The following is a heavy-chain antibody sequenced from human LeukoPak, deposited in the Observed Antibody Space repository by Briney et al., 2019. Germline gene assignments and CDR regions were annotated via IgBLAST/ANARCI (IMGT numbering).Heavy chain of an antibody. V-gene: IGHV4-39*01. CDR3: ARQFATASADTRGYFDS. Sequence: PSETLSLTCTVSGASISSSNDYWGWIRQAPGKGLEWIGSGFYGGSAHYNPSLKSRATISVDTSKNQFSLKLSSVTAADAAMYYCARQFATASADTRGYFDSWGQGTVVTVSS. D-gene: IGHD2-2*01. J-gene: IGHJ4*02. CDR1: GASISSSNDY. CDR2: GFYGGSA.